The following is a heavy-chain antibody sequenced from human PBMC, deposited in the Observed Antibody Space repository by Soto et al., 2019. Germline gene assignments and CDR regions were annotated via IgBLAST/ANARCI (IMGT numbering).Heavy chain of an antibody. J-gene: IGHJ5*02. Sequence: PSQTLSLTCAISGDSVSSNSAAWNWIRQSPSRGLEWLGRTYYRSKWYNDYAVSVKSRITINPDTSKNQFSLQLNSVTPEDTAVYYCARGLGCSGGSCYSGWFDPWGQGTLVTVSS. D-gene: IGHD2-15*01. CDR1: GDSVSSNSAA. V-gene: IGHV6-1*01. CDR3: ARGLGCSGGSCYSGWFDP. CDR2: TYYRSKWYN.